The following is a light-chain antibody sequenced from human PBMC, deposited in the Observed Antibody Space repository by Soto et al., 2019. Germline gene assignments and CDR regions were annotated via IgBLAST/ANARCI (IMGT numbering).Light chain of an antibody. CDR3: QQYNNWPRT. J-gene: IGKJ1*01. CDR1: QSVSIN. CDR2: GAS. V-gene: IGKV3-15*01. Sequence: IVMTQAAATLSMSPGERATLSCRASQSVSINLAWYQQKPGQAPRLLFYGASTRATGIPARFSGSGSGTEFTLTITSLQSEDFAVYYCQQYNNWPRTFGQGTKV.